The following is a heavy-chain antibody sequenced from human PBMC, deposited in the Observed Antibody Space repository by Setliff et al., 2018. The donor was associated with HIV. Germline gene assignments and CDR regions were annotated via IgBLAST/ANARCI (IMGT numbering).Heavy chain of an antibody. CDR3: AKTTPQPHYYYYVDV. V-gene: IGHV1-18*01. J-gene: IGHJ6*03. CDR2: IGASNGNT. Sequence: ASVKVSCKASGYIFSTYGISWVRQAPGQGLEWMGWIGASNGNTHDAQKVQGRVTLTTDTSTNTAYMELRSLRSDDAAVYYCAKTTPQPHYYYYVDVWGKGTTVTVSS. D-gene: IGHD4-17*01. CDR1: GYIFSTYG.